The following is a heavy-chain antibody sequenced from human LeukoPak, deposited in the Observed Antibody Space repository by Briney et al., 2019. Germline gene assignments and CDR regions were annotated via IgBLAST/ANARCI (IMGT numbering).Heavy chain of an antibody. Sequence: GGSLRLSCAASGFTFSSYSMNWVRQAPGKGLEWVSSISSSSSYIYYADSVKGRFTISRDNAKNSLYLQMNSLRAEDTAVYYCAKLVNYYDSSGYGIDYWGQGTLVTVSS. D-gene: IGHD3-22*01. V-gene: IGHV3-21*01. J-gene: IGHJ4*02. CDR2: ISSSSSYI. CDR3: AKLVNYYDSSGYGIDY. CDR1: GFTFSSYS.